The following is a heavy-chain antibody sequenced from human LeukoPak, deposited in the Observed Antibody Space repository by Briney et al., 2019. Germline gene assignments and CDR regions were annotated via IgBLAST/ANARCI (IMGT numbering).Heavy chain of an antibody. CDR3: ARVLFNSGYDS. V-gene: IGHV1-2*02. CDR1: GYTFTGAY. Sequence: ASVKVSCKASGYTFTGAYMHWVRQAPGQGLEWVGWINPNSGETRFAPKFQGRVTMTRDTSLSTAFMDLGGLRSDDTAVYYCARVLFNSGYDSWGQGSLVTVSS. J-gene: IGHJ5*01. D-gene: IGHD4-23*01. CDR2: INPNSGET.